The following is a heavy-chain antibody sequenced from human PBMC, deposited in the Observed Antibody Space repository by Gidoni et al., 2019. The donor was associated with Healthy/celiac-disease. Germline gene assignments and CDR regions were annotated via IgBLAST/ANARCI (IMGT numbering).Heavy chain of an antibody. CDR2: ISSSRSYI. CDR3: ARDGRCSGGSCYSGAFDY. J-gene: IGHJ4*02. V-gene: IGHV3-21*01. D-gene: IGHD2-15*01. CDR1: GFTFSSYR. Sequence: EVQLVESGGGLVKPGGSLRLSCAASGFTFSSYRMNWVRQAPGKGLEWVSSISSSRSYIYYADSVKGRFTISRDNAKNSLYLQMNSLRAEDTAVYYCARDGRCSGGSCYSGAFDYWGQGTLVTVSS.